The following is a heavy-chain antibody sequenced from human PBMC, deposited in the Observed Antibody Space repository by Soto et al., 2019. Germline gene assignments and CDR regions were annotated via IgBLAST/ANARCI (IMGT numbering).Heavy chain of an antibody. D-gene: IGHD3-10*01. Sequence: EVQLLESGGGLVQPGGSLRLSCAASGFTFSSYAMSWVRQAPGKGLEWVSAISGSGGSTYYADSVKGRFNISRDNSKNTVYLQMNSLRAGDTVVYYCAKEGVLLWFGESDAFDIWGQGTMVTVSS. V-gene: IGHV3-23*01. CDR2: ISGSGGST. J-gene: IGHJ3*02. CDR3: AKEGVLLWFGESDAFDI. CDR1: GFTFSSYA.